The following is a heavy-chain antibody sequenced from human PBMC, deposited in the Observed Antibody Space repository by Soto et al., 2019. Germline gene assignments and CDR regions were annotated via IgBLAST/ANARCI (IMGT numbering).Heavy chain of an antibody. Sequence: PVGSLRLSCAASRFSFVNYAINWVRQASGKGLEWVSGLSGSGTSTYYVVLVKCRFTISRDNSRDTLFLQMNSPTADDTAVYYCAKATTNGGWFNPFDSWGQGALVTVSS. CDR2: LSGSGTST. V-gene: IGHV3-23*01. CDR1: RFSFVNYA. J-gene: IGHJ4*02. D-gene: IGHD6-19*01. CDR3: AKATTNGGWFNPFDS.